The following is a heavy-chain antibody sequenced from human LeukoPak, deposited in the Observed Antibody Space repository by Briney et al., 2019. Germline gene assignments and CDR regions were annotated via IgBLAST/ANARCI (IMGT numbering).Heavy chain of an antibody. CDR3: ASGDPAPLGYCSSTSCPYYYYYMDV. CDR2: IIPIFGTA. Sequence: ASVKVSCKASGGTFSSYAISWVRQAPGQGLEWMGGIIPIFGTANYAQKFQGRVTITADESTSTAYTELSSLRSEDTAVYYCASGDPAPLGYCSSTSCPYYYYYMDVWGKGTTVTVSS. V-gene: IGHV1-69*13. D-gene: IGHD2-2*01. J-gene: IGHJ6*03. CDR1: GGTFSSYA.